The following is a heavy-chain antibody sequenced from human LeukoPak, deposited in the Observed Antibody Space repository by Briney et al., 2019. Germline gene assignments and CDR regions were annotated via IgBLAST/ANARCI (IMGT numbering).Heavy chain of an antibody. V-gene: IGHV3-49*04. Sequence: PGGSLRLSCTASGFTFGDYSMSWVRQAPGKGLEWLGFIRSKASGGTTHYAASVKGRFTISRDDSKSIAYQQLDSLKTEDTAVYYCTRLLAAAPWVFDYWGQGTLVTVSS. CDR3: TRLLAAAPWVFDY. CDR1: GFTFGDYS. J-gene: IGHJ4*02. D-gene: IGHD2-15*01. CDR2: IRSKASGGTT.